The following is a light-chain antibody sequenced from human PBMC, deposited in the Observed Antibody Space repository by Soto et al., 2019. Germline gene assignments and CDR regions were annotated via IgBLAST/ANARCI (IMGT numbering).Light chain of an antibody. V-gene: IGLV2-14*01. CDR3: FSYTSSGTYV. Sequence: QSALTQPASVSGSPGQSITISCTGTSSDVGNYKFVSWYQQNPGKAPKLMIYEVSNRPSRVTNRFYGSKPGNTASLTISGLQAEDETDYYCFSYTSSGTYVFGTGPKVTVL. CDR1: SSDVGNYKF. CDR2: EVS. J-gene: IGLJ1*01.